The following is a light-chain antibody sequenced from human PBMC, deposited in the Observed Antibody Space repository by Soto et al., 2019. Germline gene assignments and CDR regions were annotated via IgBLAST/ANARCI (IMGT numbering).Light chain of an antibody. CDR1: QSVSTN. CDR2: GAS. Sequence: EIEMWKSPATLSVSPGERGTLSCRASQSVSTNLAWYQHKPGQAPRLLIYGASTRATGIPASFSGSGSGTEFTLTISSLQSEDFAIYYCKPYTTLPPRPFCQGAKLDIK. CDR3: KPYTTLPPRP. J-gene: IGKJ1*01. V-gene: IGKV3-15*01.